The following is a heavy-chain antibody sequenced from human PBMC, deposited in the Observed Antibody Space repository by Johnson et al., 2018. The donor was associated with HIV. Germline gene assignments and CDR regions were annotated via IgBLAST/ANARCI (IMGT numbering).Heavy chain of an antibody. Sequence: EVQLVESGGGVVQPGRSLRLSCAASGFTVSSNYMSWVRQAPGKGLEWVSVIYSGGSTYYADSVKGRFTISRDNSKNTLYLQMNSLRAEDTAVYYCARDRHSSSFDAFDIWGQGTMVTVSS. CDR3: ARDRHSSSFDAFDI. D-gene: IGHD6-6*01. V-gene: IGHV3-66*01. J-gene: IGHJ3*02. CDR1: GFTVSSNY. CDR2: IYSGGST.